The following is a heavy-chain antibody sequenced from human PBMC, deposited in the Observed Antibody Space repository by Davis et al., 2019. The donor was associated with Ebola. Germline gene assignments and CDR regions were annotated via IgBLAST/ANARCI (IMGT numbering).Heavy chain of an antibody. CDR1: GGSISSSSYY. J-gene: IGHJ4*02. CDR3: ARAMVRGVTDC. V-gene: IGHV4-39*01. D-gene: IGHD3-10*01. CDR2: IYYSGST. Sequence: SETLSLTCTVSGGSISSSSYYWGWIRQPPGKGLEWIGSIYYSGSTYYNPSLKSRVTISVDTSKNQFSLKLSSVTAADTAVYYCARAMVRGVTDCWGQGTLVTVSS.